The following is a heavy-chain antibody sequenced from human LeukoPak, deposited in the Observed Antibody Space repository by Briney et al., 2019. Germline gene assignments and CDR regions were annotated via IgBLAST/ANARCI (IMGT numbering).Heavy chain of an antibody. CDR2: ISGGGDAT. J-gene: IGHJ4*02. V-gene: IGHV3-23*01. CDR3: ARDLVGGDY. CDR1: DFTFSTYA. Sequence: GGSLRLSCAASDFTFSTYAMSWVRQAPGKGLEWVSTISGGGDATYYADSVKGRFTISRDNSKITLYLQMKSLRAEDTAVYYCARDLVGGDYWGQGTLVTVSS. D-gene: IGHD3-16*01.